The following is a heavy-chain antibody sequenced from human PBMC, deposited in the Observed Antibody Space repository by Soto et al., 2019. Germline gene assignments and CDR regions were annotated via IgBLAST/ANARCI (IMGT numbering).Heavy chain of an antibody. D-gene: IGHD1-7*01. V-gene: IGHV1-69*01. J-gene: IGHJ4*02. Sequence: QALLDQSGAEVRKPGSSVKVSCKASGGAFGTFAISWVRQAPGQGLEWVGGIIPIYGTAHYAQIFKGRVTISADASTDTDYMEVTSLTSADTAVYYCAKDLIRCTSTMCFRTSPMDSWGQGKLVIVSS. CDR1: GGAFGTFA. CDR2: IIPIYGTA. CDR3: AKDLIRCTSTMCFRTSPMDS.